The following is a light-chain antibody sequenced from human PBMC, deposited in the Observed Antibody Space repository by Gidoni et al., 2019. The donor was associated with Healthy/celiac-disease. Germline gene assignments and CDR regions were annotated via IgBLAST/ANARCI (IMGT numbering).Light chain of an antibody. CDR2: EVS. V-gene: IGLV2-14*01. Sequence: QSALTQPAPVSGSPGQSITISCTGTSSDGGGYNYVSWYQQHPGKAPKLMIYEVSNRPSGVPDRFSGSKSGNTASLTISGLQAEDEADYYCSSYTSSSTPFYVFGTGTKVTVL. CDR1: SSDGGGYNY. J-gene: IGLJ1*01. CDR3: SSYTSSSTPFYV.